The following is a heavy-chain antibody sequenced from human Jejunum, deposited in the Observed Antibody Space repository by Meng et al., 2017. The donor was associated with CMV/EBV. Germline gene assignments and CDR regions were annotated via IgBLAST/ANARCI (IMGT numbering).Heavy chain of an antibody. CDR2: MNPNGGAT. CDR1: GYTFSGYY. V-gene: IGHV1-2*06. Sequence: SCKASGYTFSGYYIHWVRQAPGQGLQFMGRMNPNGGATFYAQNFQGRVTMTRDTSINTAYLQLSRLRSDDTAIYYCARDAGPSTDWGQGTLVTVSS. CDR3: ARDAGPSTD. J-gene: IGHJ4*02. D-gene: IGHD2-8*02.